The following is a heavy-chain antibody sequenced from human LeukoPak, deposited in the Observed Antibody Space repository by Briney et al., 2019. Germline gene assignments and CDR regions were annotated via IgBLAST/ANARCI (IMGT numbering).Heavy chain of an antibody. CDR1: GFTFDDYG. D-gene: IGHD6-19*01. CDR2: INWNGGST. Sequence: GGSLRLSCAASGFTFDDYGMSWVRQAPGKGLEWVSGINWNGGSTGYADSVKGRFIISRDNAKNSLYLQMNSLRAEDTALYYCAGGWYKLYYFDYWGQGTLVTVSS. CDR3: AGGWYKLYYFDY. J-gene: IGHJ4*02. V-gene: IGHV3-20*04.